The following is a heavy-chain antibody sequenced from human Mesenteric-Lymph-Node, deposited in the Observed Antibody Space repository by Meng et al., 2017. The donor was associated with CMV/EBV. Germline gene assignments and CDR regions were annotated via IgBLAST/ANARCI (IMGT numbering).Heavy chain of an antibody. CDR3: ARVGITGDEGDY. J-gene: IGHJ4*02. CDR1: GGPIVSTTYY. V-gene: IGHV4-39*01. CDR2: VYYSGST. D-gene: IGHD7-27*01. Sequence: SETLSLTCTVSGGPIVSTTYYWGWIRQPPKKGLEWIGSVYYSGSTHYNPSLRSRVTISVDTSKNQFSLKLSSVTAADTAVYYCARVGITGDEGDYWGQGTLVTVSS.